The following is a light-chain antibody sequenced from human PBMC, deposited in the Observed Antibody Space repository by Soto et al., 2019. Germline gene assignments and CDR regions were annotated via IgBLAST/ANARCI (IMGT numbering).Light chain of an antibody. V-gene: IGLV2-23*03. CDR1: SSDIGTYNL. J-gene: IGLJ3*02. CDR3: CSYAGSSTFVV. Sequence: QSALTQPASVSGSPGQSITISCTGTSSDIGTYNLVSWYQHHPGKAPKLMIYEGSKWPSGVSHRFTGSKSGNTASLTISGLQAEDEADYDCCSYAGSSTFVVFGGGTKVTVL. CDR2: EGS.